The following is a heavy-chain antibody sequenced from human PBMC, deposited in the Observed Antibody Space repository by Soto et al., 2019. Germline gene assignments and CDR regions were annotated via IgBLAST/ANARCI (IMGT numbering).Heavy chain of an antibody. V-gene: IGHV1-18*01. CDR2: ISTYSGNT. CDR3: TGEAAEGGFDP. D-gene: IGHD6-25*01. J-gene: IGHJ5*02. CDR1: GYTFTSYD. Sequence: QVQLVQSGAEVKKPGASVKVSCKASGYTFTSYDISWVRQAPGQGLEWMGWISTYSGNTNYAQKCRGRVTMATHTPTRTPQMQRRRVGSGERAVYFCTGEAAEGGFDPWGQGTLVTVSS.